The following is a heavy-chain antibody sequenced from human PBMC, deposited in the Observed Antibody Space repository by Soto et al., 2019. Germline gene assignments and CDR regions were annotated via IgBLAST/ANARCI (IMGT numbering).Heavy chain of an antibody. J-gene: IGHJ5*02. D-gene: IGHD2-2*01. CDR1: GGSISSGAYF. Sequence: QVQLQESGPGLVKPSQTLSLTCTVSGGSISSGAYFWSWIRQHPGRGLELIGYIYYRGSTYYNPSHKSRRTIYLDTSKNQFSLNLTSVTASYTSVYCCARAEAYSSSWGLFDPWGQGTLVTVSS. V-gene: IGHV4-31*03. CDR3: ARAEAYSSSWGLFDP. CDR2: IYYRGST.